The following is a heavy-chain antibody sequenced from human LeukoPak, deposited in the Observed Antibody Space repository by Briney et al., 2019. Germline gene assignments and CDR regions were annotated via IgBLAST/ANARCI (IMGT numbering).Heavy chain of an antibody. D-gene: IGHD6-13*01. V-gene: IGHV4-4*07. CDR1: GASLNSYY. CDR3: ARDRSSSWAPYGLDV. Sequence: PSQTLSLTCSVSGASLNSYYWSWLRQPAGQGLEWIGLIYSSGNANYTPSLKSRVTMSVDTSKNHFSLKLSSVTAADTAVYYCARDRSSSWAPYGLDVWGQGSTVTVSS. CDR2: IYSSGNA. J-gene: IGHJ6*02.